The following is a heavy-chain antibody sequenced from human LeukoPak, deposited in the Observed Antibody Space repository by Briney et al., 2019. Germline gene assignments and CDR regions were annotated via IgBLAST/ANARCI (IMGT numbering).Heavy chain of an antibody. CDR3: VRELVPHSSGYGAFHI. CDR1: GFTFSSYW. D-gene: IGHD5-12*01. V-gene: IGHV3-7*01. CDR2: IKQDGSEK. Sequence: PGGSLRLSCAASGFTFSSYWMSWVRQAPGKGLEWVANIKQDGSEKYYVDSVKGRFTISRDNAKNSLYLQMNSLRVEDTAIYYCVRELVPHSSGYGAFHIWGQGTMVTVSS. J-gene: IGHJ3*02.